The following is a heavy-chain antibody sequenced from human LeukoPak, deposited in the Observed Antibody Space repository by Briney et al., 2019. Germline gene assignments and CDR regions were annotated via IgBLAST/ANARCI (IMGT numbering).Heavy chain of an antibody. V-gene: IGHV3-21*01. J-gene: IGHJ4*02. CDR1: GFTFSTYT. D-gene: IGHD3-10*01. CDR2: ISSSSSSI. Sequence: AGSLRLSCAASGFTFSTYTMNWVRQAPGKGLEWVSSISSSSSSIYYADSVKGRFSISRDNAKNSLYLQMNSLSAEDTAVYYCAGERGVGEFYWGQGTLVTVSS. CDR3: AGERGVGEFY.